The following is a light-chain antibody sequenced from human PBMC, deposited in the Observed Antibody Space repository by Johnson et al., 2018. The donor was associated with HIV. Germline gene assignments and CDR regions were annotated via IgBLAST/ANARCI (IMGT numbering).Light chain of an antibody. V-gene: IGLV1-51*01. Sequence: QSVLTQPPSVSAAPGQKVTISCSGSSSNIGNNYVSWYQQLPGTAPKLLIYDNNKRPSGIPDRFSGSKSGTSATLGITGLQTGDEDDYYCGTWDSSLRGGVFGTGTKVTVL. J-gene: IGLJ1*01. CDR2: DNN. CDR1: SSNIGNNY. CDR3: GTWDSSLRGGV.